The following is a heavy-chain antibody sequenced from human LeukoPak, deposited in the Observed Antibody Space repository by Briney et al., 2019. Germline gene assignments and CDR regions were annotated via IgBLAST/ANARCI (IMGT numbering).Heavy chain of an antibody. D-gene: IGHD3-3*01. CDR1: GFTVSSNY. J-gene: IGHJ4*02. CDR2: IYSGGST. CDR3: ARDHQYYDFWSGPNSQAGPDY. V-gene: IGHV3-53*01. Sequence: GGSLRLSCAASGFTVSSNYMSWVRQAPGKGLEWVSVIYSGGSTYYADSVKGRFTISRDNSKNTLYLQMNSLRAEDTAVYYRARDHQYYDFWSGPNSQAGPDYWGQGTLVTVSS.